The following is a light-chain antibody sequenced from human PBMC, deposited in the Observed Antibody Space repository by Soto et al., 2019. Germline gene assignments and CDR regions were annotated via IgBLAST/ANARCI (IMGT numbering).Light chain of an antibody. CDR2: DAS. CDR1: QSISSW. J-gene: IGKJ4*01. CDR3: QQYNSYLLT. Sequence: DIQMTQSRATLSASVGDRVIITCRASQSISSWLAWYQQKPGKAPKLLIYDASSLESGVPSRFSGSGSGTEVTLTISSLQPDDFATYYCQQYNSYLLTFGGGTKVEIK. V-gene: IGKV1-5*01.